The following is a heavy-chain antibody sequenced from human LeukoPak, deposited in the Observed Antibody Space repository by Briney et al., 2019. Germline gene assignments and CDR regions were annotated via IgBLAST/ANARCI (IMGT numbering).Heavy chain of an antibody. CDR3: ARGLLWFGESPPYDAFDI. D-gene: IGHD3-10*01. V-gene: IGHV4-61*01. Sequence: SETLSLTCTVSGGSISSSSYYWSWIRQPPGKGLEWIGYIYYSGSTNYNPSLKSRVTISVDTSKNQFSLKLSSVTAADTAVYYCARGLLWFGESPPYDAFDIWGQGTMVTVSS. J-gene: IGHJ3*02. CDR1: GGSISSSSYY. CDR2: IYYSGST.